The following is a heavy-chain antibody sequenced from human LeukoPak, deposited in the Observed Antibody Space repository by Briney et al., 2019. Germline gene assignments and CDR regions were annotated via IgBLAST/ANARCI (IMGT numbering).Heavy chain of an antibody. J-gene: IGHJ4*02. CDR3: ARRAQAEMETVWGLIVS. V-gene: IGHV5-51*01. CDR2: IFPGDSDT. CDR1: GFTFTTYY. D-gene: IGHD3-16*01. Sequence: GESLKISCKGSGFTFTTYYIGWVRQMPRKGLEWMSIIFPGDSDTRYSPSFEGQVTISADKSINTAYLQWNSLKSSDTAIYFCARRAQAEMETVWGLIVSWGEGTLVSVPS.